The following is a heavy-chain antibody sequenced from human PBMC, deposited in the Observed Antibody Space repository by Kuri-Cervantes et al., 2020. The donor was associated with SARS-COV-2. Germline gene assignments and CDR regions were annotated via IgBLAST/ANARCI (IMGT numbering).Heavy chain of an antibody. D-gene: IGHD6-13*01. Sequence: SVKVSCKASGGTFSSYAISWVRQAPGQGLEWMGRIIPIFGIANYAQKFQGRVTITADKSTSTAYMELSSLRSEDTAVYYYARDAAADNLSDYWGQGTLVTVSS. CDR3: ARDAAADNLSDY. V-gene: IGHV1-69*04. CDR1: GGTFSSYA. J-gene: IGHJ4*02. CDR2: IIPIFGIA.